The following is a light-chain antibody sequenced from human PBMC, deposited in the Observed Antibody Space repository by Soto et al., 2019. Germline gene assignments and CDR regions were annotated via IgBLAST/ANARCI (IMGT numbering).Light chain of an antibody. CDR3: LLSYSGAVV. Sequence: QAVVTQEPSXXXXXXXXXXXTCGSSTGAVTSGQCPYWFQQKPGQAPRTLIYDTSNKHSWTPARFSGSLLGGKAALTLSGAQPEDEAEYYCLLSYSGAVVFGGGTKLTVL. CDR1: TGAVTSGQC. J-gene: IGLJ2*01. CDR2: DTS. V-gene: IGLV7-46*01.